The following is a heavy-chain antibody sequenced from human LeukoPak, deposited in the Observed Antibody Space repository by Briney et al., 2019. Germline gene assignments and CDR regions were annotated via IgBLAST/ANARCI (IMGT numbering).Heavy chain of an antibody. Sequence: GASVKVSCKASGYTFTSYAMHWVRQAPGQRLEWMGWINAGNGNTKYSQKFQGRVTITRDTSASTAYMELSSLRSEDTAAYYCARNNAAAALAYYFDYWGQGTLVTVSS. D-gene: IGHD6-13*01. J-gene: IGHJ4*02. V-gene: IGHV1-3*01. CDR2: INAGNGNT. CDR1: GYTFTSYA. CDR3: ARNNAAAALAYYFDY.